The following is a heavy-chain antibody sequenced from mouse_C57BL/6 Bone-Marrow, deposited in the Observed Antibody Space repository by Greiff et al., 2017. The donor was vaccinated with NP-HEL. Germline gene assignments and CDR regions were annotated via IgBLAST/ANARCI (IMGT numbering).Heavy chain of an antibody. CDR1: GYTFTSYW. J-gene: IGHJ4*01. V-gene: IGHV1-50*01. CDR2: IDPSDSYT. Sequence: VQLQQPGAELVKPGASVKLSCKASGYTFTSYWMQWVKQRPGQGLEWIGEIDPSDSYTNYNQKFKGKATLTVDTSSSPAYMQLSSLTSEDSAVYYCAREAYGIGWAMDYWGQGTSVTVSS. CDR3: AREAYGIGWAMDY. D-gene: IGHD6-5*01.